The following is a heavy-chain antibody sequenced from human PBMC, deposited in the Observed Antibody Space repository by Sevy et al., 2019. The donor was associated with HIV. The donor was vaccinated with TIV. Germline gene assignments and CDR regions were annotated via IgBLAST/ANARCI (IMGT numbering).Heavy chain of an antibody. Sequence: ASVKVSCTASGYTFTSYGISWVRQAPGQGLEWMGWISVYKGNTNYAQKVQGRVTLTTETSRSTVYMERRSLRSDDTAVYYCARGPEAWSGYYYHYYGMDVWGQGTTVTVSS. D-gene: IGHD3-3*01. V-gene: IGHV1-18*01. CDR2: ISVYKGNT. CDR1: GYTFTSYG. CDR3: ARGPEAWSGYYYHYYGMDV. J-gene: IGHJ6*02.